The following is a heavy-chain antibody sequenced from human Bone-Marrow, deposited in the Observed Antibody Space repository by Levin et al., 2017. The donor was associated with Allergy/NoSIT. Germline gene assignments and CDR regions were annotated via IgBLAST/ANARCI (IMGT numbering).Heavy chain of an antibody. D-gene: IGHD4-23*01. CDR2: ISISGDTA. CDR3: AREGNKGAFDY. V-gene: IGHV3-48*03. J-gene: IGHJ4*02. CDR1: GFTFSDYE. Sequence: PGGSLRLSCEASGFTFSDYEFNWVRQTPGKGLEWISYISISGDTAYYADSVKGRFTISRDHAKDSLSLQMNSLRAEDTAVYYCAREGNKGAFDYWGQGTLVTVSS.